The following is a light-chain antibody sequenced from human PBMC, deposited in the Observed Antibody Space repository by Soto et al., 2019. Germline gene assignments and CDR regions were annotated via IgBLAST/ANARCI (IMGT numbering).Light chain of an antibody. Sequence: QSVLTQPASVSGSPGQSITISCTGTSSDVGSYNYVSWYQQHPGKAPRLMIYASSNRPSGVSHRFSGSGSGNTASLTISGLQAEDEADYFCSSYTSGSTLYVFGSGTKV. CDR3: SSYTSGSTLYV. CDR2: ASS. J-gene: IGLJ1*01. CDR1: SSDVGSYNY. V-gene: IGLV2-14*01.